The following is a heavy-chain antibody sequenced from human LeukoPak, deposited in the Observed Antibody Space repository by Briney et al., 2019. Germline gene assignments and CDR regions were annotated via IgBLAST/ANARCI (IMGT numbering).Heavy chain of an antibody. Sequence: GGSLRLSXAVSGFIYNTYAMTWVRQAPGKGLEWVSSIDNSGDYTYYADSVKGRFTISRDNSRNTLYLQMSSLRVEDTDLYYCGKQFSSSWQFDPRGQRTLVTVSS. CDR2: IDNSGDYT. J-gene: IGHJ5*02. CDR3: GKQFSSSWQFDP. D-gene: IGHD6-13*01. V-gene: IGHV3-23*01. CDR1: GFIYNTYA.